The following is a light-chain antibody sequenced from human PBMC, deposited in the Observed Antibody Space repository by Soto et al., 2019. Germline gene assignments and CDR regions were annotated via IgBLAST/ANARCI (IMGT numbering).Light chain of an antibody. CDR3: QQYGSWT. Sequence: EIVLTQSPGTLSVSPGERATLSCRASQTISSNYLAWYQQKPGQAPSLLIYGTSSRATGIPDRFSGSGSGTDFTLTISRLEPEDSAIYYWQQYGSWTCGQGTKVEIK. CDR1: QTISSNY. CDR2: GTS. V-gene: IGKV3-20*01. J-gene: IGKJ1*01.